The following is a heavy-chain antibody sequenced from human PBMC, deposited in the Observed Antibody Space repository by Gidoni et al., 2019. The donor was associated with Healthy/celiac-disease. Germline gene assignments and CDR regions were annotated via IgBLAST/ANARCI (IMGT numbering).Heavy chain of an antibody. J-gene: IGHJ4*02. Sequence: QVQLVESGGGVVQPGRSLRLSCAASGFTFSSYAMHWVRQAPGKGLEWVAVISYDGSNKYYADSVKGRFTISRDNSKNTLYLQMNSLRAEDTAVYYCARVYYDSSGYHSIDYWGQGTLVTVSS. V-gene: IGHV3-30*01. D-gene: IGHD3-22*01. CDR3: ARVYYDSSGYHSIDY. CDR1: GFTFSSYA. CDR2: ISYDGSNK.